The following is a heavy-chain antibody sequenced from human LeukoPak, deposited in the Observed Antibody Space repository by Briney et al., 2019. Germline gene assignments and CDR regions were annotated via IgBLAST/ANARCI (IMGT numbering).Heavy chain of an antibody. J-gene: IGHJ4*02. CDR2: ITGRDDST. CDR3: AEGPQLNSGYHPAY. V-gene: IGHV3-23*01. CDR1: GFAFSSAA. Sequence: GGSLSLSCAASGFAFSSAALTWVRQVPGKGLEWVSTITGRDDSTYYADSVKGRFTIPRDFSKNTLHLQMSSLRVEDTAIYYCAEGPQLNSGYHPAYWGQGTLVTVSS. D-gene: IGHD3-22*01.